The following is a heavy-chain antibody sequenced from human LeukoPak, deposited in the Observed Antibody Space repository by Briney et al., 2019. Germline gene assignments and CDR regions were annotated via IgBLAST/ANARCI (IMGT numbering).Heavy chain of an antibody. J-gene: IGHJ4*02. D-gene: IGHD3-9*01. CDR2: INPNSGGT. Sequence: ASVKVSCKASGYTFTGYYMHWVRQAPGQGLEWMGWINPNSGGTNYAQKFQGRVTMTRDTPISTAYMELGRLRSDDTAVYYCARDSNPDYDILTGEGYFDYWGQGTLVTVSS. CDR3: ARDSNPDYDILTGEGYFDY. V-gene: IGHV1-2*02. CDR1: GYTFTGYY.